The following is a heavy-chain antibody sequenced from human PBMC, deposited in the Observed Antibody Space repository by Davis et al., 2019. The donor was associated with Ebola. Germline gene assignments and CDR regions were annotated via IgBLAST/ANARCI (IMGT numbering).Heavy chain of an antibody. Sequence: MPGGSLRLSCAVYGGSFSGYYWTWIPQLPGKGLEWIGEINHSGTTNYNPSLKSRVTISVDTSKNQFSLKRSSVTAADTAVYYCARECSDGVHWWFDPWGQGTLVTASS. J-gene: IGHJ5*02. CDR1: GGSFSGYY. V-gene: IGHV4-34*01. D-gene: IGHD2-15*01. CDR3: ARECSDGVHWWFDP. CDR2: INHSGTT.